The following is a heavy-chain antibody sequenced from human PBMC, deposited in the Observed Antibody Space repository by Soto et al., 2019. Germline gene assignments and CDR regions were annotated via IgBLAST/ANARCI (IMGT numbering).Heavy chain of an antibody. CDR2: ISTCKGNT. Sequence: ASVKVSCKTSGYTFPSYGITWVRQAPGQGLEWMGWISTCKGNTNYAQKFQGRVTMTTDTSTSTAYMELRSLRSDDTAVYYCATRSPAFDYWGQGTLVTVSS. V-gene: IGHV1-18*01. J-gene: IGHJ4*02. CDR3: ATRSPAFDY. CDR1: GYTFPSYG.